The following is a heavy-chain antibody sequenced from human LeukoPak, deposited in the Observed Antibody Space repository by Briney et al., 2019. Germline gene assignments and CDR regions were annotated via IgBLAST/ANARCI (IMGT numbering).Heavy chain of an antibody. D-gene: IGHD5-24*01. Sequence: PSETLSLTCAVYGGSFSGYYWSWIRQPPGKGLEWIGEINHSGSTNYNPSLKSRVTISVDTSKNQFSLKLSSVTAADTAVYYCARSSVRDGYNSGQFDYWGQGTLVTVSS. J-gene: IGHJ4*02. V-gene: IGHV4-34*01. CDR2: INHSGST. CDR1: GGSFSGYY. CDR3: ARSSVRDGYNSGQFDY.